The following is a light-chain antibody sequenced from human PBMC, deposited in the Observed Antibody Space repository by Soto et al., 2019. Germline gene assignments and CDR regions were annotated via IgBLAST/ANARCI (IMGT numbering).Light chain of an antibody. CDR1: QSVCSY. CDR2: DAS. J-gene: IGKJ4*01. Sequence: EIVLIQSPAALSLSPVERATLCCRASQSVCSYLAWYQHKPGQAPRLLISDASNRATGIPARFSGSGSETDFTLTISSLEPEDSAVYYCQQRSNWPSLTFGGGTKVDIK. V-gene: IGKV3-11*01. CDR3: QQRSNWPSLT.